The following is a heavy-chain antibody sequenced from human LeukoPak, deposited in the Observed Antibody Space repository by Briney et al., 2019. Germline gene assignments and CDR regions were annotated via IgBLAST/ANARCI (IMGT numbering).Heavy chain of an antibody. Sequence: ASVKVSCKASGYTFTSYGISWVRQAPGQGLEWVGCINPKSGGRNYAQKFQGRVTMTRDTSISTAYMELSRLRSDDTAVYYCARVGGNYLNDAFDIWGQGTMVTVSS. CDR2: INPKSGGR. CDR3: ARVGGNYLNDAFDI. D-gene: IGHD5-24*01. V-gene: IGHV1-2*02. J-gene: IGHJ3*02. CDR1: GYTFTSYG.